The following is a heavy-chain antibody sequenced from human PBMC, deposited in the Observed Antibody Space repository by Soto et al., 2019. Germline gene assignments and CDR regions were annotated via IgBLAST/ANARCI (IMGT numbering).Heavy chain of an antibody. J-gene: IGHJ4*02. CDR1: GFIFSNYW. CDR2: INSDGSST. D-gene: IGHD2-15*01. CDR3: ARGDIVVESTASDS. V-gene: IGHV3-74*01. Sequence: EVQLVESGGGSVQPGGSLRLSCAASGFIFSNYWMHWVRQAPGKGLVWVSRINSDGSSTSYADSVKGRFTISRDNAKSTRYLQMSSLRAEDTAVYYCARGDIVVESTASDSWGQGTLVTVSS.